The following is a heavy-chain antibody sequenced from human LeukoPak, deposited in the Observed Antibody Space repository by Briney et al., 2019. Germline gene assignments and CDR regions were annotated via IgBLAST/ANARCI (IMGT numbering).Heavy chain of an antibody. CDR1: GFTFSSYA. CDR2: ISGRGGST. Sequence: GGSLRLSCAASGFTFSSYAMSWVRQAPGKGREWVSAISGRGGSTYYAGSVKGRFTISRDNSKHTLYLQMNSLRAEDTAVYHCARDPGSGYQLLYSPSYYYMDVWGKGTTVTVSS. D-gene: IGHD2-2*02. J-gene: IGHJ6*03. CDR3: ARDPGSGYQLLYSPSYYYMDV. V-gene: IGHV3-23*01.